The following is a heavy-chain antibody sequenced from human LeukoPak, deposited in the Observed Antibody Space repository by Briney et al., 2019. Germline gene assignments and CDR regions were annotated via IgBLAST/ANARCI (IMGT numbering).Heavy chain of an antibody. D-gene: IGHD3-9*01. CDR2: IYYSGST. Sequence: SETLSLTCTVSGGSISSSSYYWGWVRQPPGKGLEWIGSIYYSGSTNYNPSLKSRVTISVDTSKNQFSLKLSSVTAADTAVYYCARRTILTGSDYWGQGTLVTVSS. CDR3: ARRTILTGSDY. J-gene: IGHJ4*02. CDR1: GGSISSSSYY. V-gene: IGHV4-39*01.